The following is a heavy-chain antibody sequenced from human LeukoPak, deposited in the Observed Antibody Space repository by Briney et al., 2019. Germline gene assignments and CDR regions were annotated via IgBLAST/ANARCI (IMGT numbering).Heavy chain of an antibody. V-gene: IGHV4-38-2*02. CDR3: ARVYGGIVVVPAAPGGYYYYMDV. D-gene: IGHD2-2*01. Sequence: PSETLPLTCTVSGYSISSGYYWGWIRQPAGKGLEWIGRIYTSGSTNYNPSLKSRVTISVDTSKNQFSLKLSSVTAADTAVYYCARVYGGIVVVPAAPGGYYYYMDVWGKGTTVTVSS. J-gene: IGHJ6*03. CDR2: IYTSGST. CDR1: GYSISSGYY.